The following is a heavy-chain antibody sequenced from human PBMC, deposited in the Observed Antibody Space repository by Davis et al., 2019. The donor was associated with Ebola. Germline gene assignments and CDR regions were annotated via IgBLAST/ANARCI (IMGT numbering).Heavy chain of an antibody. Sequence: AASVKVSCKASGGTFSSYAISWVRQAPGQGFEWMGGIIPIFGTANYAQKFQGRVTITADESTSTAYMELSSLRSEDTAVYYCAREKGDGYNLHWFDPWGQGTLVTVSS. D-gene: IGHD5-24*01. CDR2: IIPIFGTA. CDR1: GGTFSSYA. CDR3: AREKGDGYNLHWFDP. V-gene: IGHV1-69*13. J-gene: IGHJ5*02.